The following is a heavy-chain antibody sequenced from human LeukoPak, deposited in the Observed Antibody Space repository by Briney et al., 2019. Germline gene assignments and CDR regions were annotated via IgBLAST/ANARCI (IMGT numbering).Heavy chain of an antibody. J-gene: IGHJ4*02. CDR1: GYSFTNYW. CDR3: AKTTDCSGSSCYAAGGH. CDR2: IRASGGSA. D-gene: IGHD2-2*01. V-gene: IGHV3-23*01. Sequence: PGESLKISCKGSGYSFTNYWIGWVRQAPGKGPEWVSAIRASGGSAFYADSVKGRFTISRDNSKNTLYLQMNSLRAEDTAVYYCAKTTDCSGSSCYAAGGHWGQGTLVSVSS.